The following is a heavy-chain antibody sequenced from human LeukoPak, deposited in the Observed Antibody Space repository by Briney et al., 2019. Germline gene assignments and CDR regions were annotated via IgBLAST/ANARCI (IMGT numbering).Heavy chain of an antibody. D-gene: IGHD3-10*01. Sequence: SETLSLTCTVSGGSISSSSYYWGWIRQPPGKGLEWIGSIYYSGSTYYNPSLKSRVTISVDMSKNQFSLKLSSVTAADTAVYYCAREGLGELLGDYYYGMDVWGQGTTVTVSS. V-gene: IGHV4-39*07. CDR3: AREGLGELLGDYYYGMDV. CDR1: GGSISSSSYY. CDR2: IYYSGST. J-gene: IGHJ6*02.